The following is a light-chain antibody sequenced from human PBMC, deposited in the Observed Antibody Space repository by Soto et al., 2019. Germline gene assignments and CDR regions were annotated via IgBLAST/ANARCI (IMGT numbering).Light chain of an antibody. CDR1: SGDVVGYNY. V-gene: IGLV2-14*01. CDR3: RSYTINRTSV. CDR2: EVS. Sequence: QSALSQPGSVSGSPGQRLTVSCTGTSGDVVGYNYVSWYQQNPGKAPKLMIYEVSSRPSGVSNRFSGSKSGNMASLTISRLQAEDEADDYCRSYTINRTSVFGTGTKVTVL. J-gene: IGLJ1*01.